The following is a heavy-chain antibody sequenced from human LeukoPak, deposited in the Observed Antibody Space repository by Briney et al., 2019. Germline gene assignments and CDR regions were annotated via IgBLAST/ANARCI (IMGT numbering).Heavy chain of an antibody. CDR3: ARAEYSGSYYRFFDY. D-gene: IGHD1-26*01. CDR1: GYTFTSYT. V-gene: IGHV7-4-1*02. Sequence: ASVKVSCKASGYTFTSYTMNWVRQAPGQGLEWMGWINTNTGNPTYAQGFTGRFVFSLDTSVSTAYLQISSLKAEDTAVCYCARAEYSGSYYRFFDYWGQGTLVTVSS. J-gene: IGHJ4*02. CDR2: INTNTGNP.